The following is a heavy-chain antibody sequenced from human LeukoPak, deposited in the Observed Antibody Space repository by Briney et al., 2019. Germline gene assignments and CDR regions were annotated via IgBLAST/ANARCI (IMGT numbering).Heavy chain of an antibody. V-gene: IGHV4-34*01. CDR1: GGSFSGYY. Sequence: SETLSLTCAVYGGSFSGYYWSWIRQPPGKGLEWIGEINHSGSTNYNPSLKSRVTISVDTSKNQFSLKLSSVTAADTAVYYCARNIAAAGTPVDYWAREPWSPSPQ. D-gene: IGHD6-13*01. CDR3: ARNIAAAGTPVDY. J-gene: IGHJ4*02. CDR2: INHSGST.